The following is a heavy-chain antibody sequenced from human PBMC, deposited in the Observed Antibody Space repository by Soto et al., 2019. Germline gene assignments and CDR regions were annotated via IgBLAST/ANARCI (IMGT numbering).Heavy chain of an antibody. CDR3: AKESYVSGSYYNVAYYYYGMDV. CDR1: GFTFSSYA. V-gene: IGHV3-23*01. D-gene: IGHD3-10*01. J-gene: IGHJ6*02. CDR2: ISGSGGST. Sequence: GGSLRLSCAASGFTFSSYAMSWVRQAPGKGLEWVSAISGSGGSTYYADSVKGRFTISRDNSKNTLYLQMNSLRAEDTAVYYCAKESYVSGSYYNVAYYYYGMDVWGQGTTVTVSS.